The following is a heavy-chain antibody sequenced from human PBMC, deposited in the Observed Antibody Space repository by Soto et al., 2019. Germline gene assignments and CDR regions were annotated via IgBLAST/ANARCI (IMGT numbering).Heavy chain of an antibody. D-gene: IGHD2-15*01. Sequence: QVQLVQSGAEVKKPGASVKVSCKASGYTFTSYDINWVRQATGQGLEWMGWMNPNSGNTGYAQKFQGRVTMTRNTSISTAYMELSILRSEDTAVYYCARGRGKEVVAATRLYYFDYWGQGTQVTVSS. CDR2: MNPNSGNT. J-gene: IGHJ4*02. CDR1: GYTFTSYD. V-gene: IGHV1-8*01. CDR3: ARGRGKEVVAATRLYYFDY.